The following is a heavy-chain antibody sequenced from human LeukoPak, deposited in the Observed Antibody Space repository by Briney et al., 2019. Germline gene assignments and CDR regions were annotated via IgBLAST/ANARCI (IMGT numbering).Heavy chain of an antibody. V-gene: IGHV3-23*01. J-gene: IGHJ4*02. CDR1: GFAFSSYA. CDR2: ISGSGGST. Sequence: GGSLRLSCAASGFAFSSYAMSWVRQAPGKGLEWVSAISGSGGSTYYADSVKGRFTISRDNSKNTLYLQMNSLRAEDTAVYYCAKSLIVATIEPDYWGQGTLVTVSS. D-gene: IGHD5-12*01. CDR3: AKSLIVATIEPDY.